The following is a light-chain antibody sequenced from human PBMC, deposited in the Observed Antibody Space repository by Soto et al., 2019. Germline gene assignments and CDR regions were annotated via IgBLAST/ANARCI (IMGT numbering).Light chain of an antibody. J-gene: IGLJ2*01. Sequence: QSALTQPPSVSGSPGQSVTISCTGTSSDVGIYNRVSWYQQPPGTAPKLMIYEVSNRPSGVPDRFSGSKSGNTASLTISGLQAEDEADYYCSLYTGSSTVLFGGGPKVTVL. CDR3: SLYTGSSTVL. CDR1: SSDVGIYNR. CDR2: EVS. V-gene: IGLV2-18*01.